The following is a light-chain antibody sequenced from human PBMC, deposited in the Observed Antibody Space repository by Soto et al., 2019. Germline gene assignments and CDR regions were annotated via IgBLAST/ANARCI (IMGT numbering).Light chain of an antibody. CDR2: DIT. J-gene: IGLJ1*01. CDR1: SGDVGLYDY. V-gene: IGLV2-11*01. Sequence: QSALTQPRSVSGSPGQSVTISCTGTSGDVGLYDYVSWYQHHPGKAPKLMIYDITMRPSGVPDRFSGSKSGNTASLTISGLQAEDEADYYCCSYAGSYTFYVFGTETKVTVL. CDR3: CSYAGSYTFYV.